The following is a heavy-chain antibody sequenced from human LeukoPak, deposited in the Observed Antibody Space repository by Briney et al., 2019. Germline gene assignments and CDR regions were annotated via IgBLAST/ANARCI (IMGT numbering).Heavy chain of an antibody. CDR3: ARPYYYDSSGYDSHFEY. J-gene: IGHJ4*02. V-gene: IGHV3-21*01. CDR1: GFTFSSYS. Sequence: GGSLRLSCAASGFTFSSYSMNWVRQAPGKGLEWVSSISSSSSYIYYADSVKGRFTISRDNAKNSLYLQMNSLRAEDTAVYYCARPYYYDSSGYDSHFEYRGQGTLVTVSS. D-gene: IGHD3-22*01. CDR2: ISSSSSYI.